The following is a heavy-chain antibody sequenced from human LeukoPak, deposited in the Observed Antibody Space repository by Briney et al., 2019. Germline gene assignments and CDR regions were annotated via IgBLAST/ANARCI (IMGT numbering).Heavy chain of an antibody. CDR1: GGSINSGGYY. D-gene: IGHD5-24*01. V-gene: IGHV4-31*03. J-gene: IGHJ6*02. Sequence: SETLSLTCTVSGGSINSGGYYWSWIRHHPGKGLERIGYIFYTGTTYYNPSLKSRVTISIDTSKNQLSLKLSSVTAADTAVYYCARVPPPFDGYYSMDVWGQGTTVTVSS. CDR2: IFYTGTT. CDR3: ARVPPPFDGYYSMDV.